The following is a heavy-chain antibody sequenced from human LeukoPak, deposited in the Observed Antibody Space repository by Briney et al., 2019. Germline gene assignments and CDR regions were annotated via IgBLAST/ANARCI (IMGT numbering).Heavy chain of an antibody. CDR3: ARSRYYGSGSYYNGGWFDP. CDR2: IYYSGST. V-gene: IGHV4-39*07. D-gene: IGHD3-10*01. CDR1: GGSISSSSYY. Sequence: SETLSLTCTVSGGSISSSSYYWGWIRQPPGKGLGWIGSIYYSGSTYYNPSLKSRVTISVDTSKNQFSLKLSSVTAADTAVYYCARSRYYGSGSYYNGGWFDPWGQGNLGTVSS. J-gene: IGHJ5*02.